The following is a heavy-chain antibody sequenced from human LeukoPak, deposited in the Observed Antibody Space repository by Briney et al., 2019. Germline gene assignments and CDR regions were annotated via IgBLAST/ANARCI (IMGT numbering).Heavy chain of an antibody. CDR1: GASISSSSYY. J-gene: IGHJ4*02. V-gene: IGHV4-39*07. D-gene: IGHD6-19*01. Sequence: SETLSLTCTVSGASISSSSYYWGWIRQPPGKGLEWVGHIYYGGSTYYNPSLRSRVTISVDTSKNQFSLKLSSVTAADTAVYYCARKQWQVSHYFDYWGQGTLVTASS. CDR2: IYYGGST. CDR3: ARKQWQVSHYFDY.